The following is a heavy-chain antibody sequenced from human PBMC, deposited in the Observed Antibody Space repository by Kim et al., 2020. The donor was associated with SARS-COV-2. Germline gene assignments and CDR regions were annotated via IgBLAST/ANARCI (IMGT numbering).Heavy chain of an antibody. CDR2: IYHSGST. CDR3: ARVFQNYYDSSGSTYY. D-gene: IGHD3-22*01. Sequence: SETLSLTCTVSGYSISSGYYWGWIRQPPGKGLEWIGSIYHSGSTYYNPSLKSRVTISVDTSKNQFSLKLSSVTAADTAVYYCARVFQNYYDSSGSTYYWG. V-gene: IGHV4-38-2*02. CDR1: GYSISSGYY. J-gene: IGHJ4*01.